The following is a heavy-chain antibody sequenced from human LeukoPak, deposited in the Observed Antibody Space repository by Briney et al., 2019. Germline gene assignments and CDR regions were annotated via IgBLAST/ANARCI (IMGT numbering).Heavy chain of an antibody. V-gene: IGHV3-48*03. CDR2: ISGSGSTI. CDR3: AREYPDNGDGWGY. J-gene: IGHJ4*02. D-gene: IGHD1-1*01. Sequence: GGSLRLSCAASGFTFSSYEMNWVRQAPGKGLEWGSYISGSGSTIFYAYSVKGRFTSSRDNAKNSLYLQMNSLRVEDTAVYYCAREYPDNGDGWGYWGQGTLVTVSS. CDR1: GFTFSSYE.